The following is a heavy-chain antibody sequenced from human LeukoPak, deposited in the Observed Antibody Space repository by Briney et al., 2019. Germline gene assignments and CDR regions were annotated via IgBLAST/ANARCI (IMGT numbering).Heavy chain of an antibody. D-gene: IGHD3-22*01. CDR2: IYYSGST. CDR1: GGSISSYY. Sequence: PSETLSLTCTGSGGSISSYYWSWIRQPPGKGLEWIGYIYYSGSTNYNPSLKSRVTISVDTSKNQFSLKLSSVTAADTAVYYCAREKVDDSSGYPKYNWFDPWGQGTLVTVSS. CDR3: AREKVDDSSGYPKYNWFDP. V-gene: IGHV4-59*01. J-gene: IGHJ5*02.